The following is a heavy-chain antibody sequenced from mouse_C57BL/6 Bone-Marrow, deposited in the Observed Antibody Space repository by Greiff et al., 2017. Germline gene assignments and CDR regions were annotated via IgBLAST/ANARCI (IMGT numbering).Heavy chain of an antibody. Sequence: VQLQQSGPELVKPGASVKISCKASGYTFTDYYMNWVKQSHGKSLEWIGDINPNNGGTSYNQKFKGKATLTVDKSSSTAYMELRSLTSEDSAVXYCARERLTYYSNFDYWGQGTTLTVSS. CDR3: ARERLTYYSNFDY. J-gene: IGHJ2*01. D-gene: IGHD2-5*01. CDR2: INPNNGGT. CDR1: GYTFTDYY. V-gene: IGHV1-26*01.